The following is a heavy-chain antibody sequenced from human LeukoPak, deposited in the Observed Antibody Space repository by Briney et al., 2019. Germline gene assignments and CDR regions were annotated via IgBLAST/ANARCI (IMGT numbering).Heavy chain of an antibody. CDR1: GLTFSSFA. V-gene: IGHV3-23*01. CDR3: AKDAWRISMPRGVVMQNHYYYYMDV. D-gene: IGHD3-10*01. Sequence: GGSLRLSCATSGLTFSSFAMSWVRQAPGKGLEWVSAISGSGGSTYFADSVKGRFTISRDNSKSTVYLQMNSLRAEDTAIYYCAKDAWRISMPRGVVMQNHYYYYMDVWGKGTTVTVS. J-gene: IGHJ6*03. CDR2: ISGSGGST.